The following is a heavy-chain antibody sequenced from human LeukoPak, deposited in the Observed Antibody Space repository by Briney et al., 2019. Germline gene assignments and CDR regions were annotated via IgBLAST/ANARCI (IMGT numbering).Heavy chain of an antibody. Sequence: GGSLRLSCVASGFTFSSDWMAWVRQAPGKGLEWVANMKQDGSAKHCADSVKGRFSISRDNSKNSVYLQMDSLRAEDTALYYCARDNVGALDYWGHGTLVTVSS. J-gene: IGHJ4*01. V-gene: IGHV3-7*01. D-gene: IGHD1-26*01. CDR3: ARDNVGALDY. CDR1: GFTFSSDW. CDR2: MKQDGSAK.